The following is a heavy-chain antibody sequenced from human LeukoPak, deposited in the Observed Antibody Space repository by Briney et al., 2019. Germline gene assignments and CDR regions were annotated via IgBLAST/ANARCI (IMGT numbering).Heavy chain of an antibody. CDR2: IYYSGSA. CDR1: GGSISNSSYY. J-gene: IGHJ4*02. D-gene: IGHD4-23*01. Sequence: PSETLSLTCIVSGGSISNSSYYWGWIRQPPGKGLEWIGSIYYSGSAYYNPSLKSRVTISVDTSKNQFSLKLTSETAADTAVYYCARHWVVTPNYWGQGTLVTVSS. CDR3: ARHWVVTPNY. V-gene: IGHV4-39*01.